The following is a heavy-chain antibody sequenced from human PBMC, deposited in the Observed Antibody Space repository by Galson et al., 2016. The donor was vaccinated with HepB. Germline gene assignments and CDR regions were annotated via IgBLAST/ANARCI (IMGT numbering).Heavy chain of an antibody. J-gene: IGHJ4*01. V-gene: IGHV4-39*01. CDR3: ARRVAVAGTYYFDY. CDR2: IYYSGST. Sequence: LSLTCTVSGGSISSSSYYWGWIRQPPGKGLEWIGSIYYSGSTYYNPSLKSRVTISVDTSKNQFSLKLSSVTAADTAVYYCARRVAVAGTYYFDYWGRGTLVTVSS. D-gene: IGHD6-19*01. CDR1: GGSISSSSYY.